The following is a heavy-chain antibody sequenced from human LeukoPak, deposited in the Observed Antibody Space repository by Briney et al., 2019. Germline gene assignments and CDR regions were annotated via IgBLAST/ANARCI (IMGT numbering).Heavy chain of an antibody. V-gene: IGHV1-69*04. CDR3: ARDPSYYGSGSPLNDWYFDL. D-gene: IGHD3-10*01. J-gene: IGHJ2*01. CDR2: IIPIFGIA. CDR1: GGTFSSYA. Sequence: GSSVKVSCKASGGTFSSYAISWVRQAPGQGLEWMGRIIPIFGIANYAQKFQGRVTITADKSTSTAYMELSSLRSEDTAVYYCARDPSYYGSGSPLNDWYFDLWGRGTLVSVSS.